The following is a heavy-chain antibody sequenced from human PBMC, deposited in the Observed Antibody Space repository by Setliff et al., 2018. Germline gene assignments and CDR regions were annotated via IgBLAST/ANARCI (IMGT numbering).Heavy chain of an antibody. D-gene: IGHD5-18*01. CDR1: GFTLSAHY. Sequence: GSLRLSCAASGFTLSAHYMDWLRQAPGKGLEWVGRIRNKDNSYTTEYAASVKGRFTISRDDSKNSLYLQMNGLKTEDTAVYYCALYSYGLPYWGRGTLVTVSS. J-gene: IGHJ4*02. V-gene: IGHV3-72*01. CDR3: ALYSYGLPY. CDR2: IRNKDNSYTT.